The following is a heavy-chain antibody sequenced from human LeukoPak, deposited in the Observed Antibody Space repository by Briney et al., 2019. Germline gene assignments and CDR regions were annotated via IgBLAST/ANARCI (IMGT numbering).Heavy chain of an antibody. CDR3: AREPNYYDSNGWVY. J-gene: IGHJ4*02. CDR2: IYRSGST. Sequence: SETLSLTCTVSGYSISDSSYWGWIRQPPGKGLEWIGTIYRSGSTSYYPSLKSRVTMSVDTSKNQFSLKLSSVTAADTAVYYCAREPNYYDSNGWVYWGQGILVTVSS. V-gene: IGHV4-38-2*02. D-gene: IGHD3-22*01. CDR1: GYSISDSSY.